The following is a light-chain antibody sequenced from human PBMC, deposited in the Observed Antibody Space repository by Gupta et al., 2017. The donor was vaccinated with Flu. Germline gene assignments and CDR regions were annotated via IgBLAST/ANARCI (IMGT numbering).Light chain of an antibody. CDR3: LAYASSMSGVV. J-gene: IGLJ2*01. CDR1: SSNIGAGYD. Sequence: QSVLTQPPSVSGAADQRVTISCPGRSSNIGAGYDVHWYQQLPGTAPKLLIYVNSNRPSGVTDRFSGSKSGNSASLTITGLQAEDEADYYCLAYASSMSGVVFGGGTKLTVL. CDR2: VNS. V-gene: IGLV1-40*01.